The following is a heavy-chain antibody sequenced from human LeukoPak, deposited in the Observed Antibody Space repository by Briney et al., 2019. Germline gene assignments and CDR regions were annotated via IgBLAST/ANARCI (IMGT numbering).Heavy chain of an antibody. CDR2: IIPIFGTA. CDR1: GGTFSSYA. J-gene: IGHJ4*02. D-gene: IGHD4-17*01. CDR3: ARDKLPSGDYFDY. Sequence: GASVNVSFTASGGTFSSYAISWVRQAPGQGLEWMGGIIPIFGTANYAQKFQGRVTITADESTSTAYMELSSLRSEDTAVYYCARDKLPSGDYFDYWGQGTLVTVSS. V-gene: IGHV1-69*13.